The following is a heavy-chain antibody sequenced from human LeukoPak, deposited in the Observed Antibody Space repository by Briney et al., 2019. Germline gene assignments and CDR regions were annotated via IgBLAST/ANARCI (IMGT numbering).Heavy chain of an antibody. CDR2: ISSSSRDI. J-gene: IGHJ3*02. CDR3: AKVLSADSYYDTTGAHDGFDM. V-gene: IGHV3-21*06. D-gene: IGHD3-16*01. Sequence: PGGSLRLSCVVSGFTFSAFSMNWVRQAPGKGLEWLSSISSSSRDINYADSVKGRLTISRDNAKNSVFLQMNSLRAEDTAVYYCAKVLSADSYYDTTGAHDGFDMWGQGTMVTVSS. CDR1: GFTFSAFS.